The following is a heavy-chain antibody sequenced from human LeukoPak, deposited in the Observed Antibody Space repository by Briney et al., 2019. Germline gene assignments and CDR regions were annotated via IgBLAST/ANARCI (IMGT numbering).Heavy chain of an antibody. D-gene: IGHD1-26*01. J-gene: IGHJ4*02. Sequence: GGSLRLSCAASGFIFSDYSISWARQAPGKGLEWVSSISSSSSYIYYADSVKGRFTISRDNAKNSLYLQMNSLRAEDTAVYYCARTVGGYYFDYWGQGTLVTVSS. CDR1: GFIFSDYS. CDR2: ISSSSSYI. V-gene: IGHV3-21*01. CDR3: ARTVGGYYFDY.